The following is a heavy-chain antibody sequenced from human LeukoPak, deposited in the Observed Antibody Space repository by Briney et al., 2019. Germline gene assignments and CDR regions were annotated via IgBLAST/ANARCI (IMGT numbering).Heavy chain of an antibody. CDR1: GGSISSYY. J-gene: IGHJ5*02. CDR2: IYYSGST. V-gene: IGHV4-59*08. D-gene: IGHD6-13*01. Sequence: SETLSLACTVSGGSISSYYWSWIRQPPGKGLEWIGYIYYSGSTNYNPSLKSRVTISVDTSKNQFSLKLSSVTAADTAVYYCARAYSSSWYWFDPWGQGTLVTVSS. CDR3: ARAYSSSWYWFDP.